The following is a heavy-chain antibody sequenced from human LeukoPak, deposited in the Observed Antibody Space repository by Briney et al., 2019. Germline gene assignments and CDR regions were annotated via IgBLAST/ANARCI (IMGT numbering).Heavy chain of an antibody. V-gene: IGHV4-34*01. CDR1: GGSFSGYY. D-gene: IGHD1-14*01. CDR2: INHSGST. J-gene: IGHJ4*02. CDR3: ARDFREPFDY. Sequence: KPSETLSLTCAVYGGSFSGYYWSWIRQPPGKGLEWVGEINHSGSTNYTPSLKSRVTISIDTSKNQFSLKLSSVTAADTAVYYCARDFREPFDYWGQGTLVTVSS.